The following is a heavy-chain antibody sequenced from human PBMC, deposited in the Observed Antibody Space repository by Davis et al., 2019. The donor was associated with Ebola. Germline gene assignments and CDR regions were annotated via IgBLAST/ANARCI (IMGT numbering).Heavy chain of an antibody. D-gene: IGHD3-22*01. CDR3: ASQTTYYYDSSGYYVGYYFDY. CDR2: INHSGST. J-gene: IGHJ4*02. V-gene: IGHV4-34*01. CDR1: GGSFSGYY. Sequence: MPSDPLSLTCAVYGGSFSGYYWSWIRQPPGKGLEWIGEINHSGSTNYNPSLKSRVTISVDTSKNQFSLKLSSVTAADTAVYYCASQTTYYYDSSGYYVGYYFDYWGQGTLVTVSS.